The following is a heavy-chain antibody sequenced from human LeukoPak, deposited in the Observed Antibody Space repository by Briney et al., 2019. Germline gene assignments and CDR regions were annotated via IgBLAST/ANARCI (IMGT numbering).Heavy chain of an antibody. CDR3: ARQSRYYYDSSGHDY. CDR1: GGSMSSSSYY. J-gene: IGHJ4*02. V-gene: IGHV4-39*01. CDR2: IYHSGHT. D-gene: IGHD3-22*01. Sequence: SETLSLTCTVSGGSMSSSSYYWGWIRQPPGKGLEWIGSIYHSGHTDYNPSLKSRATISVDTSKNQFSLKLSSVTAADTAVYYCARQSRYYYDSSGHDYWGQGTLVTVSS.